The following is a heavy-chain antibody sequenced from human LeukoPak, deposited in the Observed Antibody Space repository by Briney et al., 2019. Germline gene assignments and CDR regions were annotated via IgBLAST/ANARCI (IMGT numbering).Heavy chain of an antibody. D-gene: IGHD1-26*01. CDR1: GGSISSGGYS. V-gene: IGHV4-30-2*01. J-gene: IGHJ6*02. CDR3: ARASGRYYYYGMDV. CDR2: IYHSGST. Sequence: SSETLSLTCAVSGGSISSGGYSWSWIRQPPGKGLEWIGYIYHSGSTYYNPSLKSRVTISVDRPKNQFSLKLSSVTAADTAVYYCARASGRYYYYGMDVWGQGTTVTVSS.